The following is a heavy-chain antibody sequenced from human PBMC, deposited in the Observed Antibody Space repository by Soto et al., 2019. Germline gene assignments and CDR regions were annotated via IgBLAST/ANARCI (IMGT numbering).Heavy chain of an antibody. CDR3: ARGHEYGGTSDAFEI. CDR2: ILPIFGTA. CDR1: GGTFSTSS. Sequence: QVQLVQSGAEVKKPGSSVKVSCKASGGTFSTSSINWLRQAPGQRPEWMGNILPIFGTADYAQKFRDRVTITADKSTNTAYMELRSLFSGDAAVYYCARGHEYGGTSDAFEIWGQGTVVTVSS. J-gene: IGHJ3*02. D-gene: IGHD4-17*01. V-gene: IGHV1-69*14.